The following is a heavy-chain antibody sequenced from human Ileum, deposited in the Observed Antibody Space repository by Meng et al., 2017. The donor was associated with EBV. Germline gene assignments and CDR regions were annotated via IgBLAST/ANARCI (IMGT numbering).Heavy chain of an antibody. V-gene: IGHV4-4*02. Sequence: QVQLQESGPGSVKPSGTLSLTCAVSGDSVSGSDWWSWVRQPPGKGLEWIGEVYHDGATNYHPSLKSRVTISLDKSKNEVNLHLNSLTAADTAVYFCARSSPIVRGLDYWGQGTLVTVSS. D-gene: IGHD3-10*01. J-gene: IGHJ4*02. CDR3: ARSSPIVRGLDY. CDR1: GDSVSGSDW. CDR2: VYHDGAT.